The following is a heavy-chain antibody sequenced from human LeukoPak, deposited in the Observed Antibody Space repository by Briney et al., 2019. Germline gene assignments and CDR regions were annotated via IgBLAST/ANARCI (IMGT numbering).Heavy chain of an antibody. CDR1: GFTFSSHL. Sequence: PGGSLRLSCAASGFTFSSHLMHWVRQAPGKGLVWVSRISSDGTYTNYADSVRGRFTISRDNAKNTLYLQMNSLRAEDTAVYYCARGPGSSGSYYVGDFWGQGTLVTVSS. CDR3: ARGPGSSGSYYVGDF. J-gene: IGHJ4*02. CDR2: ISSDGTYT. D-gene: IGHD1-26*01. V-gene: IGHV3-74*01.